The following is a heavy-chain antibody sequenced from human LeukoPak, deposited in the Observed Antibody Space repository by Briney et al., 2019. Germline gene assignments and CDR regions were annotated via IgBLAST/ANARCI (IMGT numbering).Heavy chain of an antibody. CDR3: ARGCSSTSCYGFDY. J-gene: IGHJ4*02. D-gene: IGHD2-2*01. CDR1: GITVSSKY. Sequence: PGGSLRPSCAASGITVSSKYMSWVRQAPGKGLEWVSVIYSGGSTYYADSVKGRFTISRDNSKNTLYLQMNSLRAEDTAVYYCARGCSSTSCYGFDYWGQGTLVTVSS. V-gene: IGHV3-53*01. CDR2: IYSGGST.